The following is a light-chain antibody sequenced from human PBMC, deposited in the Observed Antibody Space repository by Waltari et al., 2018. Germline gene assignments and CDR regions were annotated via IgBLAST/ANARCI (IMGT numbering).Light chain of an antibody. CDR1: SSDAGDY. CDR2: EVT. J-gene: IGLJ2*01. Sequence: QSALTQPPSASGSPGQSVTIPCPGTSSDAGDYVSWYQQHPGKAPKLMISEVTKRPSGVPDRFSGSKSGNTASLTVSGLQAEDEADYYCSSYAGSNNLVFGGGTKLTVL. V-gene: IGLV2-8*01. CDR3: SSYAGSNNLV.